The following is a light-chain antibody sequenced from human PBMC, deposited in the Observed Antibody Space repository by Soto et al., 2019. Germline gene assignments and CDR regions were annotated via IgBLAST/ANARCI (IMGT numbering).Light chain of an antibody. CDR1: SGHSNYA. Sequence: QPVLTQSPSASASLGASVKLTCTLSSGHSNYAIARHQQQPEKGPRYLMKLNSDGRHSKGDGIPDRFSGSTSGAERYLTISSLQSEDEADYYCQTWGTGIQVFGGGTKLTVL. CDR2: LNSDGRH. CDR3: QTWGTGIQV. V-gene: IGLV4-69*01. J-gene: IGLJ2*01.